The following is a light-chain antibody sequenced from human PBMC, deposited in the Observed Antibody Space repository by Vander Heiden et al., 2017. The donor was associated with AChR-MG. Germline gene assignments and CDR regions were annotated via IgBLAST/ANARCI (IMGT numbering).Light chain of an antibody. Sequence: DIQMTQSPSSLSASVGDRVTITCRASQNISSYLNWYQQKPGKAPKLLIYAASSLQSGVPSRFSGSGSGTDFTLTISSLQPEDFATYYCQQSDSTQWTFGQGTKVEIK. CDR1: QNISSY. V-gene: IGKV1-39*01. J-gene: IGKJ1*01. CDR2: AAS. CDR3: QQSDSTQWT.